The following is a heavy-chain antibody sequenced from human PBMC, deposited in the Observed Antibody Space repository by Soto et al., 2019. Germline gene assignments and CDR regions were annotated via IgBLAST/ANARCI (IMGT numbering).Heavy chain of an antibody. CDR1: GFTFRSYW. CDR2: INYDGSST. CDR3: ERDYGDLIFDY. Sequence: GGSLRLSCAASGFTFRSYWMHWVRQAPGKGLVWVSRINYDGSSTSYADSVKGRFTISRDNAKNTLYLQMNSLRAEDTAVYYCERDYGDLIFDYWGKGTLVTVSS. D-gene: IGHD3-10*01. V-gene: IGHV3-74*01. J-gene: IGHJ4*02.